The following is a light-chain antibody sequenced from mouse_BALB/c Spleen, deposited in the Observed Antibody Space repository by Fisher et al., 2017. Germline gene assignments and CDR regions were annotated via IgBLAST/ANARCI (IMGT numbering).Light chain of an antibody. CDR2: STS. Sequence: IVMTQSPAIMSASLGEEITLTCSASSSVSYMHWYQQKSGTSPKLLIYSTSNLASGVPSRFSGSGSGTFYSLTISSVEADDAADYYCHQWSSWTFGGGTKLEIK. J-gene: IGKJ1*01. CDR1: SSVSY. CDR3: HQWSSWT. V-gene: IGKV4-80*01.